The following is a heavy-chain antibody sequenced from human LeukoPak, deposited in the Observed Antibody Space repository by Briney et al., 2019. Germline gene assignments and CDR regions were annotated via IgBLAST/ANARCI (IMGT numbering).Heavy chain of an antibody. CDR1: GDSISSGRYY. J-gene: IGHJ6*03. CDR2: VYTSGGT. V-gene: IGHV4-61*02. CDR3: ARALRGVVPSTMRVTKPSDYFYYYMDV. D-gene: IGHD3-22*01. Sequence: SETLSLTCTVSGDSISSGRYYWSWIRQPAGKGLEYIGRVYTSGGTDYSPSLNSRVTISLDTSNNQFSLKLNSVTAADTAAYYCARALRGVVPSTMRVTKPSDYFYYYMDVWGKGTAVTVSS.